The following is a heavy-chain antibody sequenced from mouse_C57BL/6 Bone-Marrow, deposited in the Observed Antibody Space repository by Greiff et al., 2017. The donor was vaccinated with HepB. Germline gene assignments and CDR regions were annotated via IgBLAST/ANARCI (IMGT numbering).Heavy chain of an antibody. CDR1: GFTFSSYA. CDR2: ISDGGSYT. J-gene: IGHJ4*01. Sequence: EVKLQESGGGLVKPGGSLKLSCAASGFTFSSYAMSWVRQTPEKRLEWVATISDGGSYTYYPDNVKGRFTISRDNAKNNLYLQMSHLKSEDTAMYYCARDLGLGGGEWAMDYWGQGTSVTVSS. V-gene: IGHV5-4*01. D-gene: IGHD3-3*01. CDR3: ARDLGLGGGEWAMDY.